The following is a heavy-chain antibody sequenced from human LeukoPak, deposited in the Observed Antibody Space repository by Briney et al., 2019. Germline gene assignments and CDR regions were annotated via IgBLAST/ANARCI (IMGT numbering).Heavy chain of an antibody. V-gene: IGHV3-23*01. CDR3: AKGRDYYGSGSYPLDY. J-gene: IGHJ4*02. D-gene: IGHD3-10*01. CDR1: GFTFRSHD. Sequence: QPGGSLRLSCAASGFTFRSHDMSWVRQAPGKGLEWVSGISASGGSTFYADSVKGRFTISRDNSKNTLYLQMNSLRAEDTAVYYCAKGRDYYGSGSYPLDYWGQGTLVTVSS. CDR2: ISASGGST.